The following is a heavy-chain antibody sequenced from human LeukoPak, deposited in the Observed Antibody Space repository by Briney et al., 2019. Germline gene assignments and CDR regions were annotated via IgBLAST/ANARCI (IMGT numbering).Heavy chain of an antibody. J-gene: IGHJ4*02. Sequence: GASVKVSCKASGYTFTSYGISWVRQAPGQGLEWMGWISAYNGNTNYAQKLQGRVTMTTDTSTSTACMELRSLRSDDTAVYYCARDERYCSGGSCYYGGEGYWGQGTLVTVSS. CDR3: ARDERYCSGGSCYYGGEGY. CDR2: ISAYNGNT. CDR1: GYTFTSYG. V-gene: IGHV1-18*01. D-gene: IGHD2-15*01.